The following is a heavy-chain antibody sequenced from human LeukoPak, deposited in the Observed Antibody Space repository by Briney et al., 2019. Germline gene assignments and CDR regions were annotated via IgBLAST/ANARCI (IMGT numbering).Heavy chain of an antibody. J-gene: IGHJ6*02. V-gene: IGHV4-31*03. Sequence: SQTLSLTCTVSGGSISSGGYDWSWIRQHPGKGLEWIGYIYYSGSTNYNPSLKSRVTISVDTSKNQFSLKLSSVTAADTAVYYCARAYCSSTSCSDYYYYGIDVWGQGTTVTVSS. CDR1: GGSISSGGYD. D-gene: IGHD2-2*01. CDR2: IYYSGST. CDR3: ARAYCSSTSCSDYYYYGIDV.